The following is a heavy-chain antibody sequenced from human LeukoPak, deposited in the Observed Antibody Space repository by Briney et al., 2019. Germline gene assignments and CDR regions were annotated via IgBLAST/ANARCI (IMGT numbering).Heavy chain of an antibody. Sequence: SETLSLTCAVYGGSFSNYYWSWIRQPPGKGLEWIGEINHSGSTNYNPSLKSRVTISLDTSKNQFSLKLSSVTAADTAVYYCAREWHHVFDYWGQGNLVTVSS. D-gene: IGHD5-12*01. CDR3: AREWHHVFDY. V-gene: IGHV4-34*01. CDR1: GGSFSNYY. CDR2: INHSGST. J-gene: IGHJ4*02.